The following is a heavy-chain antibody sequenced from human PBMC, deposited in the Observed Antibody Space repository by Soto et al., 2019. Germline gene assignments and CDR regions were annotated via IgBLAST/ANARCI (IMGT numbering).Heavy chain of an antibody. J-gene: IGHJ5*02. Sequence: VQLLESGGGLVQPGGSLRLSCAASGFTFSSYAISWVRQAPGQGLEWMGGIIPIFGTANYAQKFQGRVTITADKSTSTAYMELSSLRSEDTAVYYCARGWGGNSGRRNWFDPWGQGTLVTVSS. CDR1: GFTFSSYA. CDR3: ARGWGGNSGRRNWFDP. CDR2: IIPIFGTA. D-gene: IGHD2-21*02. V-gene: IGHV1-69*06.